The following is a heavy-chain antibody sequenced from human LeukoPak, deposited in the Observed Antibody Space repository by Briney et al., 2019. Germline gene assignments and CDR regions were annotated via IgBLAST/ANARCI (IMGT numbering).Heavy chain of an antibody. CDR3: ARLPEGGYATSLGWLDP. D-gene: IGHD5-24*01. V-gene: IGHV4-59*08. CDR2: LSYRGVS. Sequence: SETLSLTCTVSSAVISRSYWLWIRQTRGKGLEWIGYLSYRGVSTYHPSLGSRVTISRDTSKNEVSLNLSPVTAADTDVYFCARLPEGGYATSLGWLDPWGQGTRVTVSS. J-gene: IGHJ5*02. CDR1: SAVISRSY.